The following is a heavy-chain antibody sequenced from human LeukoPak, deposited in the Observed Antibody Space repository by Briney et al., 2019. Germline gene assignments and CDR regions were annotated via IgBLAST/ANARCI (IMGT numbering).Heavy chain of an antibody. CDR2: IYTSGST. D-gene: IGHD6-13*01. CDR3: ARDVSAAADHGNYYYYYMDV. CDR1: GGSISGGSYY. J-gene: IGHJ6*03. Sequence: PSETLSLTCTVSGGSISGGSYYWSWIRQPAGKGLEWIGRIYTSGSTNYNPSLKSRVTISVDTSKNQFSLKLSSVTAADTAVYYCARDVSAAADHGNYYYYYMDVWGKGTTVTISS. V-gene: IGHV4-61*02.